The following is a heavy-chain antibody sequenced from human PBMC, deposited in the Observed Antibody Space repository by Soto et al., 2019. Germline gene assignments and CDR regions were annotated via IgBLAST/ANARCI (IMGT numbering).Heavy chain of an antibody. CDR2: IYYSGGT. Sequence: SETLSLTCTVSGGSITTYYWSLIRQPPGKGLEWIGYIYYSGGTNYNPSLKSRVTISSDASTNHFSLTVTSVTAADTAIYYCARHLGPTGVMDWGKGLLVTVSS. J-gene: IGHJ4*02. V-gene: IGHV4-59*08. CDR3: ARHLGPTGVMD. CDR1: GGSITTYY. D-gene: IGHD3-16*01.